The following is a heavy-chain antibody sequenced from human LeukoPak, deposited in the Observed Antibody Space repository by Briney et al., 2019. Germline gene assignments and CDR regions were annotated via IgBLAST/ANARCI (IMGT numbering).Heavy chain of an antibody. CDR2: INSDGSST. V-gene: IGHV3-74*01. D-gene: IGHD3-10*01. CDR1: GFTFSSYW. CDR3: AREQLWFGELTDAFDI. J-gene: IGHJ3*02. Sequence: PGGSLRLSCAASGFTFSSYWMHWVRQAPGKGLVWVSRINSDGSSTSYADSVRGRFSISRDNAKNTLYLQMNSLRAEDTAVYYCAREQLWFGELTDAFDIWGQGTMVTVSS.